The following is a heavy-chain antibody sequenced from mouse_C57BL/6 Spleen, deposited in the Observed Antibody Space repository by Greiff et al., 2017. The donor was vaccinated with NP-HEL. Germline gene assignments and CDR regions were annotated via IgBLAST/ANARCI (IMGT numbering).Heavy chain of an antibody. CDR1: GFSLTSYA. D-gene: IGHD1-1*01. J-gene: IGHJ1*03. CDR3: ARNAITTVVATYWYFDV. CDR2: IWTGGGT. Sequence: VHLVESGPGLVAPSQSLSITCTVSGFSLTSYAISWVRQPPGKGLEWLGVIWTGGGTNSNSALKSRLSISKDNSKSQVFLKMNSLQTDDTARYYCARNAITTVVATYWYFDVWGTGTTVTVSS. V-gene: IGHV2-9-1*01.